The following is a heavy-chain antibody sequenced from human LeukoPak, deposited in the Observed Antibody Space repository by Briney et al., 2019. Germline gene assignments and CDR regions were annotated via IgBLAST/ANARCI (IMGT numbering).Heavy chain of an antibody. V-gene: IGHV4-34*09. Sequence: SETLSLTCAVYGESFSGYYWNWIRQPPGKGLEWIGEINHSGSTSYNPSLKSRVTISVDTSKNQFSLKLSSVTAADTAVYYCARDSAPSGYNWNDRGDYWGQGTLVTVSS. CDR1: GESFSGYY. D-gene: IGHD1-20*01. CDR3: ARDSAPSGYNWNDRGDY. J-gene: IGHJ4*02. CDR2: INHSGST.